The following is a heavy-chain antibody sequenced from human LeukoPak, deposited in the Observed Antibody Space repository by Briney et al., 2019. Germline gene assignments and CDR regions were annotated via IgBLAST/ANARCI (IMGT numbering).Heavy chain of an antibody. CDR3: AKDRGGSGWYFDY. V-gene: IGHV3-21*01. CDR2: ISSSSSYI. J-gene: IGHJ4*02. D-gene: IGHD6-19*01. Sequence: GGSLRLSCAASGFTFSSYSMNWVRQAPGKGLEWVSSISSSSSYIYYADSVKGRFTISRDNAKNSLYLQMNSLRAEDTAVYYCAKDRGGSGWYFDYWGQGTLVTVSS. CDR1: GFTFSSYS.